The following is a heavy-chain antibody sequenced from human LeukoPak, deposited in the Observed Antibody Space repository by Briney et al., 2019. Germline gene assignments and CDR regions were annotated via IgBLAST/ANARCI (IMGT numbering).Heavy chain of an antibody. CDR3: ARDRSSPPVTENDY. CDR1: GYTLTSYY. V-gene: IGHV1-46*01. J-gene: IGHJ4*02. D-gene: IGHD6-6*01. Sequence: ASVKLSCKASGYTLTSYYMHWVRQAPGQGLEWMGIINPSGGSTSYAQKFQGRVTMTRDTSTSTVYMELSSLGSEDTAVYYCARDRSSPPVTENDYWGQGTLVTVSS. CDR2: INPSGGST.